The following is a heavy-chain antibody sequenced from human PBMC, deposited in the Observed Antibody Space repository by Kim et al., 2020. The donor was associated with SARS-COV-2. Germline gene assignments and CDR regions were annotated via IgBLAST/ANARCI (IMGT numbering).Heavy chain of an antibody. V-gene: IGHV4-34*01. CDR3: ARGHGDFWSGYSYYYGMDV. CDR1: GGSFSGYY. J-gene: IGHJ6*02. D-gene: IGHD3-3*01. CDR2: INHSGST. Sequence: SETLSLTCAVYGGSFSGYYWSWIRQPPGKGLEWIGEINHSGSTNYNPPLKSRVTISVDTSKNQFSLKLSSVTAADTAVYYCARGHGDFWSGYSYYYGMDVWGQGTTVTVSS.